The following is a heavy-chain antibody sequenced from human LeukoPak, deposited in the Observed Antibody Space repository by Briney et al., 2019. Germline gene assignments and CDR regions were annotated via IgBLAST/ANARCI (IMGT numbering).Heavy chain of an antibody. CDR2: IHPRGTTR. Sequence: GGSLRLSCAASGFTFSDSCMSWIRQAPGRGLEWLSYIHPRGTTRFYADSVKGRFTIYRDNANNLLHLQMNSLTVADTAVYFCARGRRDDCSGGTCYPVWFDAWGQGSLVTVSS. D-gene: IGHD2-15*01. CDR1: GFTFSDSC. CDR3: ARGRRDDCSGGTCYPVWFDA. J-gene: IGHJ5*02. V-gene: IGHV3-11*04.